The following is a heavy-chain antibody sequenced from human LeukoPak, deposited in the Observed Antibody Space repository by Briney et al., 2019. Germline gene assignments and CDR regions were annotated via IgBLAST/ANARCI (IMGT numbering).Heavy chain of an antibody. CDR1: GYTLTELS. Sequence: ASVKVSCKVSGYTLTELSMHWVRQAPGKGLEWMGGFDPEDGETIYAQKFQGRVTMTEDTSTDTAYMELSSLRSEDTAVYYCATVRMEWETPRVGYYFDYWGQGTLVTVSS. CDR2: FDPEDGET. D-gene: IGHD1-26*01. V-gene: IGHV1-24*01. J-gene: IGHJ4*02. CDR3: ATVRMEWETPRVGYYFDY.